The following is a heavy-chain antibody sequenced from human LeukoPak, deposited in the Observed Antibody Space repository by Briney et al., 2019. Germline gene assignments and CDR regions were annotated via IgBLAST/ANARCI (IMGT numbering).Heavy chain of an antibody. V-gene: IGHV1-2*02. D-gene: IGHD2-15*01. Sequence: GASVKVSCKASGYTFTGYYMHWVRQAPGQGLEWMGWINPNSGGTNYAPKFQGRVTMTRDTSISTAYMELSRLRSDDTAVYYCARDPHCSGGSCYPRGSWFDPWGQGTLVTVSS. CDR1: GYTFTGYY. J-gene: IGHJ5*02. CDR3: ARDPHCSGGSCYPRGSWFDP. CDR2: INPNSGGT.